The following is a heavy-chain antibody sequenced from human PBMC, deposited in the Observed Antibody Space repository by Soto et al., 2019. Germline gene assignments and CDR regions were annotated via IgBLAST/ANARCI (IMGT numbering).Heavy chain of an antibody. V-gene: IGHV1-69*12. CDR3: ASPSGGSCYACYYGMDV. D-gene: IGHD2-15*01. CDR2: IIPIFGTA. J-gene: IGHJ6*02. Sequence: QVQLVQSGAEVKKPGSSVKVSCKASGGTFSSYAISWVRQAPGQGLEWMGGIIPIFGTANYAQKFQDRVTITADESTSTAYMELSSLRSEDTAVYYCASPSGGSCYACYYGMDVWGQGTTVTVSS. CDR1: GGTFSSYA.